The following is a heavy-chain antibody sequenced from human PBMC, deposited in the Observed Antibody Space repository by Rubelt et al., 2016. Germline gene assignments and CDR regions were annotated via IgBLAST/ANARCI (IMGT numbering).Heavy chain of an antibody. V-gene: IGHV3-66*03. D-gene: IGHD4-17*01. Sequence: EVQLVESGGGLIQPGGSLRLSCAASGLTVSSNYMDWVRQAPGKGLEWVSVIYTGGSTYYADSVKGRFTISRDNSKNTLSLQMNSLRTEDTAVYYGAKVNGDYARGAVDVWGRGTTVIVSA. CDR2: IYTGGST. CDR3: AKVNGDYARGAVDV. CDR1: GLTVSSNY. J-gene: IGHJ3*01.